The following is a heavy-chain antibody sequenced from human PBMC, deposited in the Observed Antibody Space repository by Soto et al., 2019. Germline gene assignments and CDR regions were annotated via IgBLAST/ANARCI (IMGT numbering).Heavy chain of an antibody. CDR2: MNPNRGTT. V-gene: IGHV1-8*01. CDR3: ARGLGSSWYAFDY. J-gene: IGHJ4*02. D-gene: IGHD6-13*01. CDR1: GYTFTSYD. Sequence: QVQLVQSGAEVKKPGASVKVSCKASGYTFTSYDINWVRQATGQGLEWLGWMNPNRGTTGYAQKFQRRVTMTRNTSISTAYMELSSRRSEDTAVYYCARGLGSSWYAFDYWGQGTLVTVSS.